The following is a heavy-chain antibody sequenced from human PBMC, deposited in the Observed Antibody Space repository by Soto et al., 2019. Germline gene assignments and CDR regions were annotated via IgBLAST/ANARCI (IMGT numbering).Heavy chain of an antibody. CDR1: GGSSSSSSYY. Sequence: SETLSLTCSVSGGSSSSSSYYWGWIRKHPGKGLEWIGYISHSGSTYYNPSLKSRVIISVDTSKNQFSLSLTSVTAADTAVYYCAREYTYGSNFFDCWGQGALVTVSS. D-gene: IGHD5-18*01. CDR3: AREYTYGSNFFDC. CDR2: ISHSGST. J-gene: IGHJ4*02. V-gene: IGHV4-31*03.